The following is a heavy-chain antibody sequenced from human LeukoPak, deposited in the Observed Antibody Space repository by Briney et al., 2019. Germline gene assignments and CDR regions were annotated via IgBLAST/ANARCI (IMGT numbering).Heavy chain of an antibody. CDR3: ARDGDFFDY. CDR2: IIPIFGTA. CDR1: GGTFTSYA. J-gene: IGHJ4*02. Sequence: SVKVSCKAAGGTFTSYAISWGRQAPGQGLEWMGGIIPIFGTANYAQKFQGRVTITADKSTSTAYMELSSLRSADTAVCYCARDGDFFDYWGEGTLVTVSS. D-gene: IGHD4-17*01. V-gene: IGHV1-69*06.